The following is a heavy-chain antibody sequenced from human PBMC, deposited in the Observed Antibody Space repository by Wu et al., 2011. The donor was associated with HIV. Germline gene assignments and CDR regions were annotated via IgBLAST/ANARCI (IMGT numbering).Heavy chain of an antibody. J-gene: IGHJ4*02. V-gene: IGHV1-69*05. CDR3: ARDPPGNPYYFDY. Sequence: QVQLVQSGAEVKKPGSSVKVSCKAPGGTFSNWAFSWVRQAPGQGLEWMGGIIPIFITSNYAQKFQGRVTITTDESTSTIYMDLSSLRPEDTAVYYCARDPPGNPYYFDYWAREPWSPSPQ. CDR2: IIPIFITS. CDR1: GGTFSNWA.